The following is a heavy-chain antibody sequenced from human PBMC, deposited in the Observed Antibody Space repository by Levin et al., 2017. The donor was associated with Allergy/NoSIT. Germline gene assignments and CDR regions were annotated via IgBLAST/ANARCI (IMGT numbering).Heavy chain of an antibody. V-gene: IGHV3-9*01. D-gene: IGHD5-12*01. CDR1: GFTFDDYA. Sequence: SLKISCAASGFTFDDYAMHWVRQAPGKGLEWVAGISWHSRSIGYADSVKGRFTISRDNAKKSLYLQMSSLRAEDTALYYCAKDRGVDRSPNAFDIWGQGTMVTVSS. J-gene: IGHJ3*02. CDR3: AKDRGVDRSPNAFDI. CDR2: ISWHSRSI.